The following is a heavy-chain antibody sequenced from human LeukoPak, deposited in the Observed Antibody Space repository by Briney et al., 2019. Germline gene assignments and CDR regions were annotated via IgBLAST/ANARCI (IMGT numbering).Heavy chain of an antibody. J-gene: IGHJ4*02. CDR1: GFTFSNYG. V-gene: IGHV3-30*18. D-gene: IGHD3-10*01. Sequence: HPGGSLRLSCAASGFTFSNYGMHWVRQAPGKGLEWVAVMSYDGNNKYHADSVKGRFTISRDNSQNTLYLQMDSLRADDTAVYYCAKVREVMFRGPQDYWGQGTLVTVSS. CDR2: MSYDGNNK. CDR3: AKVREVMFRGPQDY.